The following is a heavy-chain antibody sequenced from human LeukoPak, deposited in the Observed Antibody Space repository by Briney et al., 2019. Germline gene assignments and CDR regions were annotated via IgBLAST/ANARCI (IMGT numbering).Heavy chain of an antibody. CDR1: GGSFSGYY. CDR3: ATTIGYNWFDP. V-gene: IGHV4-34*01. J-gene: IGHJ5*02. D-gene: IGHD5-12*01. Sequence: SETLSLPCAVYGGSFSGYYWSWIRQPPGKGLEWIGEINHSGSTNYNPSLKSRVTISVDTSKNQFSLKLSSVTAADTAVYYCATTIGYNWFDPWGQGTLVTVSS. CDR2: INHSGST.